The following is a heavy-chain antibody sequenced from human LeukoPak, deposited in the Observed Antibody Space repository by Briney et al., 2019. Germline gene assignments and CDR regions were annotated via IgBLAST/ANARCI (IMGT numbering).Heavy chain of an antibody. CDR1: GFTFSSYS. J-gene: IGHJ3*02. CDR2: ISSSSSYI. D-gene: IGHD3-22*01. V-gene: IGHV3-21*04. CDR3: AKVMVGGYYYFAFDI. Sequence: GGSLRLSCAASGFTFSSYSMNWVRQAPGKGLEWVSSISSSSSYIYYADSVKGRFTISRDNAKNSLCLQMNSLRAEDTAVYYCAKVMVGGYYYFAFDIWGQGTMVTVSS.